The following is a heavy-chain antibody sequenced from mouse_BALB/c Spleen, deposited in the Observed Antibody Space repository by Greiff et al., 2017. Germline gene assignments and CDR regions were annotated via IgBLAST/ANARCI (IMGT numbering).Heavy chain of an antibody. CDR2: INPYNDGT. D-gene: IGHD1-1*01. J-gene: IGHJ4*01. V-gene: IGHV1-14*01. CDR3: ARSEYYGSSYDAMDY. Sequence: EVQLQQSGPELVKPGASVKMSCKASGYTFTSYVMHWVKQKPGQGLEWIGYINPYNDGTKYNEKFKGKATLTSDKSSSTAYMELSSLTSEDSAVYYCARSEYYGSSYDAMDYWGQGTSVTVSS. CDR1: GYTFTSYV.